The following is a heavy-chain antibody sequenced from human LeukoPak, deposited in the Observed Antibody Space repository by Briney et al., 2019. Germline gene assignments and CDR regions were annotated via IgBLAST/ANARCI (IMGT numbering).Heavy chain of an antibody. D-gene: IGHD6-19*01. J-gene: IGHJ4*02. CDR3: ARSGLVARNQGFDY. V-gene: IGHV4-59*01. CDR1: GGSISSYY. CDR2: MYYSGTI. Sequence: SETLSLTCTVSGGSISSYYWSWIRQPPGKGLEWIGYMYYSGTINYNPSLKSRVTISVDTSKNQFSLKLSSVTAADTAMYYCARSGLVARNQGFDYWGQGTLVTVSS.